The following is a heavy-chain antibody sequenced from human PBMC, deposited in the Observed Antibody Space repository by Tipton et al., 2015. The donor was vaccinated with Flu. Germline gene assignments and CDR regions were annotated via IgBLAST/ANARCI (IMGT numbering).Heavy chain of an antibody. CDR3: ARRDYSNYVSEPKNWFDP. Sequence: GLVKPSQTLSLTCSVSGGSIRSSGFYWSWIRQLPGKGLEWIAYIYHNGETHHNPSLKGRVTVSMDTSKNQFSLKLNSVTAADTAVYYCARRDYSNYVSEPKNWFDPWGPGILVTVSS. CDR1: GGSIRSSGFY. V-gene: IGHV4-31*03. D-gene: IGHD4-11*01. J-gene: IGHJ5*02. CDR2: IYHNGET.